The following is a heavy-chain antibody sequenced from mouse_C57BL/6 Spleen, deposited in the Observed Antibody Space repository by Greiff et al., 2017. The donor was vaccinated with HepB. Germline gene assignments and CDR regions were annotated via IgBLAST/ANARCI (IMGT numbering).Heavy chain of an antibody. CDR2: ISSGSSTI. CDR1: GFTFSDYG. V-gene: IGHV5-17*01. J-gene: IGHJ3*01. D-gene: IGHD1-1*01. Sequence: EVQRVESGGGLVKPGGSLKLSCAASGFTFSDYGMHWVRQAPEKGLEWVAYISSGSSTIYYADTVKGRFTISRDNAKNTLFLQMTSLRSEDTAMYYCAVDYYGSSYAYWGQGTLVTVSA. CDR3: AVDYYGSSYAY.